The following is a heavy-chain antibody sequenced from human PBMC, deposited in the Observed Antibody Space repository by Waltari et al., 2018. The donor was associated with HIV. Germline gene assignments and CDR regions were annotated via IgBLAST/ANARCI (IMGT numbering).Heavy chain of an antibody. CDR1: GFTLKNYA. CDR2: ISYDGGSK. CDR3: ARDLDAKFFDY. J-gene: IGHJ4*02. V-gene: IGHV3-30-3*01. D-gene: IGHD3-3*01. Sequence: QVQMVESGGGVVQPGTSLRLSCATSGFTLKNYAIHWVRQAPVKGLEWVAVISYDGGSKYYADSVRGRFTISRDLSKDTLYLQMNSLRAEDTAVYYCARDLDAKFFDYWGQGTLVTVSS.